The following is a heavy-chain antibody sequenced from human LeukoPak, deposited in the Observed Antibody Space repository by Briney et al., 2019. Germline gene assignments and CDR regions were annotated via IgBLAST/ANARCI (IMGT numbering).Heavy chain of an antibody. J-gene: IGHJ1*01. CDR2: IYTSGST. CDR1: GGSISSYY. D-gene: IGHD6-13*01. V-gene: IGHV4-4*07. Sequence: SSETLSLTCTVSGGSISSYYWSWIRQPAGKGLEWIGRIYTSGSTNYNPSLKSRVTMSVDTSKNQFSLKLSSVTAADTAVYYCARGYSSSWYITESEYFQHWGQGTLVTVSS. CDR3: ARGYSSSWYITESEYFQH.